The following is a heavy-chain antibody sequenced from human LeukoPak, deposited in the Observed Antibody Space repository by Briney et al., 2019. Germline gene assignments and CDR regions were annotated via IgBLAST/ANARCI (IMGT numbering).Heavy chain of an antibody. D-gene: IGHD3-22*01. J-gene: IGHJ4*02. Sequence: SETLSLTCTVSGGSISSYYWSWIRQPPGKGLEWIGYIYYSGSTNYNPSLKSRVTISVDTSKNQFSLKLNSVTAADTAVYYCARGGTVVVISIYYFDYWGQGTLVTVSS. V-gene: IGHV4-59*12. CDR3: ARGGTVVVISIYYFDY. CDR1: GGSISSYY. CDR2: IYYSGST.